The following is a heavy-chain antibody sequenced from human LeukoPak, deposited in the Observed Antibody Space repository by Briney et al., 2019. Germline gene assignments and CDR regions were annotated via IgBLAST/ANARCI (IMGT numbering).Heavy chain of an antibody. CDR2: ISSGSRTI. D-gene: IGHD1-20*01. Sequence: GESLKISCAASGFTFSSYSMNWVRQAPGKGLEWISYISSGSRTIYYGDSVEGRFTVSRDSAKNSLYLQMRSLRAEDTAVYYCARESITGHLDFDYWGQGTLVTVSS. J-gene: IGHJ4*02. V-gene: IGHV3-48*01. CDR3: ARESITGHLDFDY. CDR1: GFTFSSYS.